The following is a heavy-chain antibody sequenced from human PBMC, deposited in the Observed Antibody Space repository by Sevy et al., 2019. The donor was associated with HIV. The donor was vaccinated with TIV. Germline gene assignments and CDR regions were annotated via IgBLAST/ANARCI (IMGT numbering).Heavy chain of an antibody. CDR2: ISYEGSSK. D-gene: IGHD7-27*01. CDR1: GFTFSLYG. V-gene: IGHV3-30*18. CDR3: AKEITGAGAFEYYFGLDV. J-gene: IGHJ6*02. Sequence: GGSLRLSCAGSGFTFSLYGMHWVRQAPGRGLEWVAMISYEGSSKFYADSVKGRFTISRDNSNNTLYLQMNSLRAEDTAMYYCAKEITGAGAFEYYFGLDVWGQGTTVTVSS.